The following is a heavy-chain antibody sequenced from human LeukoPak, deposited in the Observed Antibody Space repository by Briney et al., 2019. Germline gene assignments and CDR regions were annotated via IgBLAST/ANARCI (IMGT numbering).Heavy chain of an antibody. CDR2: IHYSGST. V-gene: IGHV4-59*01. CDR1: GGSICSYY. J-gene: IGHJ4*02. CDR3: ARDGVAGGFDY. Sequence: PSETLSHSCTDSGGSICSYYWNWIRQAPGKGLEWIGYIHYSGSTNHNSSLKSRVTISVDTSKNQYSLKLSSVTAADTAVYYCARDGVAGGFDYWGQGTLVTVSS. D-gene: IGHD6-19*01.